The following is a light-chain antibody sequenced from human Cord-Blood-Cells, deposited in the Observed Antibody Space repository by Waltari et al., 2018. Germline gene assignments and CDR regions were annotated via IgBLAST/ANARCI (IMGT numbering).Light chain of an antibody. CDR2: GAS. Sequence: ELVLTQSPGTLSWSPGARATLPCRASQSVSSSYLAWYQQKPGQAPRLLIYGASSRATGIPDRFSGSGSGTDFTLTISRLEPEDFAVYYCQQYGSSPYTFGQGTKLEIK. J-gene: IGKJ2*01. CDR1: QSVSSSY. V-gene: IGKV3-20*01. CDR3: QQYGSSPYT.